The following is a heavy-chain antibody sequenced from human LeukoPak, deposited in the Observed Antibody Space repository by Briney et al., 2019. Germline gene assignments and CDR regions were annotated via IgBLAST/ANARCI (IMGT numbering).Heavy chain of an antibody. J-gene: IGHJ6*03. V-gene: IGHV4-4*07. Sequence: SETLSLTCTVSGGSISSYYRSWIRQPAGKGLEWIGRIYTSGSTNYNPSLKSRVTMSVATSKNQFSLKLSSVTAADTAVYYCARTPTSRKRFLGGAAAGTDYYYSYYMDVWGKGTTVTISS. CDR1: GGSISSYY. CDR2: IYTSGST. D-gene: IGHD6-13*01. CDR3: ARTPTSRKRFLGGAAAGTDYYYSYYMDV.